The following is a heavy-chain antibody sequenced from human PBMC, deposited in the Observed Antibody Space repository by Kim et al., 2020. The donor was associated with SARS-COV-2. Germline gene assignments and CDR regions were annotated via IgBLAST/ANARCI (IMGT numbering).Heavy chain of an antibody. CDR2: ISGSGGST. CDR1: GFTFSSYA. V-gene: IGHV3-23*01. D-gene: IGHD2-21*01. J-gene: IGHJ4*02. Sequence: GSLRLSCAASGFTFSSYAMSWVRQAPGKGLEWVSAISGSGGSTYYADSVKGRFTISRDNSKNTLYLQMNSLRAEDTAVYYCAKSGVLLVFFDYWGQGTLVTVSS. CDR3: AKSGVLLVFFDY.